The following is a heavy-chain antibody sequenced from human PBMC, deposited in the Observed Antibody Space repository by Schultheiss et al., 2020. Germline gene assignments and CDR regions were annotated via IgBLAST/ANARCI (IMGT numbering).Heavy chain of an antibody. CDR1: GGSFSGYY. D-gene: IGHD5-18*01. CDR2: INHSGST. Sequence: SETLSLTCAVYGGSFSGYYWSWIRQPPGKGLEWIGEINHSGSTNYNPSLKSRVTISVDTSKNQFSLKLSSVTAADTAVYYCARGRGYSYGYLHWFDSWGQGTLVTVSS. J-gene: IGHJ5*01. CDR3: ARGRGYSYGYLHWFDS. V-gene: IGHV4-34*01.